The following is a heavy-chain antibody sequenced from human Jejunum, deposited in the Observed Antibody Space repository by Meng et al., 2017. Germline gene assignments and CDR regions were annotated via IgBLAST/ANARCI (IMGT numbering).Heavy chain of an antibody. J-gene: IGHJ5*02. CDR2: ISTSGGTT. D-gene: IGHD3-16*01. CDR1: GFIFNIYA. CDR3: AKDRTIWGYFDP. V-gene: IGHV3-23*01. Sequence: EVQLLVSGGGLVQSGGSLRVSCAASGFIFNIYAMSWVRQAPGKGLEWVSGISTSGGTTYYADSVKGRFTISRDNSKNTLYLQMNSLRVEDTATYYCAKDRTIWGYFDPWGQGTLVTVSS.